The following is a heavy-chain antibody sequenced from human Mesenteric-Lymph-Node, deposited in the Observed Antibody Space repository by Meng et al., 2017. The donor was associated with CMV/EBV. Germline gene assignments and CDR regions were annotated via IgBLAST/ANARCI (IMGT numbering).Heavy chain of an antibody. CDR1: GFIFSNHV. CDR2: ISDTGIST. D-gene: IGHD3-3*02. Sequence: GGSLRLSCAASGFIFSNHVMHWVRQAPGKGLEWVSGISDTGISTYYADSVKGRFTISRDNSKNTLYLQMNSLRGEDTALYYCAKDRLTIAFLDYWGQGTEVTVSS. CDR3: AKDRLTIAFLDY. V-gene: IGHV3-23*01. J-gene: IGHJ4*02.